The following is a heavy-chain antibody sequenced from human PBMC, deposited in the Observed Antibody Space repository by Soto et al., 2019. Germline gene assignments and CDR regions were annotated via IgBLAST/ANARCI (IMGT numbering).Heavy chain of an antibody. J-gene: IGHJ6*02. Sequence: GASEVSCKASGGTFSSYAISWVRQAPGQGLEWMGGIIPIFGTANYAQKFQGRVTITADESTSTAYMELSSLRSEDTAVYYCASRGIVVVAAIDYYYYGMDVWGQGTTVTVSS. V-gene: IGHV1-69*01. CDR2: IIPIFGTA. CDR1: GGTFSSYA. D-gene: IGHD2-15*01. CDR3: ASRGIVVVAAIDYYYYGMDV.